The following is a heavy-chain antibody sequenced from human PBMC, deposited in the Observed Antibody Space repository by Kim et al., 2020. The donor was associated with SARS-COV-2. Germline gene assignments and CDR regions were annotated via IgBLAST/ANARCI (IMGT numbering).Heavy chain of an antibody. J-gene: IGHJ4*02. V-gene: IGHV3-74*01. D-gene: IGHD2-15*01. CDR3: TRDPSSGGSCFSN. CDR2: INSDGSST. Sequence: VGSLRLSCAASGFTFSSFWMHWVRQAPGKGLLWVSRINSDGSSTNYADSVKGRFTISRDNAQNILYLQMNSLRAEDTAVYYCTRDPSSGGSCFSNWGLGTLVTVSS. CDR1: GFTFSSFW.